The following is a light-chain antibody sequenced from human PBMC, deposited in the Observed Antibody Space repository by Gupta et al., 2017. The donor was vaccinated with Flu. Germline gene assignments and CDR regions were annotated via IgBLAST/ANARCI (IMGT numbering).Light chain of an antibody. Sequence: GELTCTPSSGHSSKAVACHRQQLEKCPRYLIKINSDGRRPKGVAAPVPFSGSSSGAERSLTISRLQTEDEADYYCQTCGTDSQVFGGGTKLTVL. CDR2: INSDGRR. CDR1: SGHSSKA. J-gene: IGLJ3*02. CDR3: QTCGTDSQV. V-gene: IGLV4-69*01.